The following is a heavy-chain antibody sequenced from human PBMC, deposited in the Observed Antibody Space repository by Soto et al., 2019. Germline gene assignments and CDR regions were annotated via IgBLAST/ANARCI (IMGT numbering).Heavy chain of an antibody. CDR3: ARDPRYSSGWSFDY. CDR2: IWYDGSNK. J-gene: IGHJ4*02. CDR1: GFTFSSYG. Sequence: GGSLRLSCAASGFTFSSYGMHWVRQAPGKGLEWVAVIWYDGSNKYYADSVKGRFTISRDNSKNTLYLQMNSLRAEDTAVYYCARDPRYSSGWSFDYWGQGTLVTVSS. D-gene: IGHD6-19*01. V-gene: IGHV3-33*01.